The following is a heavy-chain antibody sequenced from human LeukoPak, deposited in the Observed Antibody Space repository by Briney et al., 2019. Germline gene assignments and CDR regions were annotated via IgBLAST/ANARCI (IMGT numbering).Heavy chain of an antibody. D-gene: IGHD3-16*01. CDR2: ISAYNGNT. J-gene: IGHJ4*02. Sequence: ASVKVSCKASGYTFTCYGISWVRQAPGQGLEWMGWISAYNGNTNYAQKLQGRVTMTTDTSTSTAYMELRSLRSDDTAVYYCAAATYYDYVWGSYDFDYWGQGTLVTVSS. V-gene: IGHV1-18*04. CDR1: GYTFTCYG. CDR3: AAATYYDYVWGSYDFDY.